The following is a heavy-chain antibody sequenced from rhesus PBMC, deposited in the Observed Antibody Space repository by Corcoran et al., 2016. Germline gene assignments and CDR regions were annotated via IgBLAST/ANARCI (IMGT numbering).Heavy chain of an antibody. CDR1: EFTFSSYD. D-gene: IGHD2-2*01. V-gene: IGHV3-132*02. J-gene: IGHJ6*01. Sequence: VEQLVESGGALVQPGASLRLSCAASEFTFSSYDMHWVRQAPGKGLEWVSAISICGGTYYPDSVKCRFTISRDNAKNSLYLQMNSLRAEDTAVYYCARGIRDYYGLDSWGQGVVVTVSS. CDR3: ARGIRDYYGLDS. CDR2: ISICGGT.